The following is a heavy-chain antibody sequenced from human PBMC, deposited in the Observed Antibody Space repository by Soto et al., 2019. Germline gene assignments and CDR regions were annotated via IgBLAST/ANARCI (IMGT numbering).Heavy chain of an antibody. CDR3: ARSIDT. CDR2: IYYSGST. V-gene: IGHV4-31*03. Sequence: TLSHTCTVSGGSLSSGGYYLSWILQHPRKGLEWIWYIYYSGSTYYNPSLKSRVTISVDTSKNQFSLKLSSVTAADTAVYYCARSIDTCGKGTLVPVSS. CDR1: GGSLSSGGYY. J-gene: IGHJ5*02.